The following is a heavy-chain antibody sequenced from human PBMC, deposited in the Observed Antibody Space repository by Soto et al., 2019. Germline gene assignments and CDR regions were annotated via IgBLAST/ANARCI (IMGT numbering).Heavy chain of an antibody. Sequence: QVQLVESGGGVVQPGRSLRLSCAASGFTFSSYGMHWVRQAPGKGLEWVAVIWYDGSNKYYADSVKGRFTISRDNSKNTLYLQMNSLRAEDTAVYYCARDVREGYFDYWGQGTLVTVSS. V-gene: IGHV3-33*01. CDR2: IWYDGSNK. CDR3: ARDVREGYFDY. D-gene: IGHD1-26*01. J-gene: IGHJ4*02. CDR1: GFTFSSYG.